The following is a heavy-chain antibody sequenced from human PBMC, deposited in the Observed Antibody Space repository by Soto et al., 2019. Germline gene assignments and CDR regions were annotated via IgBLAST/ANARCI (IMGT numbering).Heavy chain of an antibody. V-gene: IGHV3-15*01. D-gene: IGHD1-26*01. CDR2: IKSRDYGGAL. CDR1: GFTMNNAW. CDR3: VMAYSGTPARNYLDL. J-gene: IGHJ4*02. Sequence: GGSLRLSCAVSGFTMNNAWMSWVRQAPGKGLEWVGRIKSRDYGGALDYAAPVKGRFSISRDDSKNMLFLQMNSLKTEDTAMYFCVMAYSGTPARNYLDLRGQGPPVTVSS.